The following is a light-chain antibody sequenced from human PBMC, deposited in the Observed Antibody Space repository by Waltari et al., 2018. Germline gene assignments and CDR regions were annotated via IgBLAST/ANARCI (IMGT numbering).Light chain of an antibody. J-gene: IGLJ2*01. CDR3: YSATDKNRGI. V-gene: IGLV3-27*01. Sequence: SYELTQPSSISVSPRQTAKIICSGDLLAKKYARWFQQKPGEAPLLVIYKDTERPSGIPERFSGSSSGTTVTLTITGVRADDEADYYCYSATDKNRGIFGGGTRLTVL. CDR2: KDT. CDR1: LLAKKY.